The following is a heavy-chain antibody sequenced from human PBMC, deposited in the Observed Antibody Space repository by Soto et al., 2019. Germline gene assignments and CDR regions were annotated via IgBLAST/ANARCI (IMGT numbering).Heavy chain of an antibody. CDR1: GGSISSYD. V-gene: IGHV4-59*01. CDR3: ARGTMVRGVIPVLDY. CDR2: IYYSGST. D-gene: IGHD3-10*01. J-gene: IGHJ4*02. Sequence: SETLSLTCTVSGGSISSYDWSWIRQPPGKGLEWIGYIYYSGSTNYNPSLKSRVTISVDTSKNQFSLKLSSVTAADTAVYYCARGTMVRGVIPVLDYWGQGTLVTVSS.